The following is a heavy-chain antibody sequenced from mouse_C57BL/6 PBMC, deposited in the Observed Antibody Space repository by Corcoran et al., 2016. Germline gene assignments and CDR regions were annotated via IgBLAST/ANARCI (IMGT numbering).Heavy chain of an antibody. CDR2: INTYSGVP. V-gene: IGHV9-3*01. Sequence: QIQLVQSGPELKKPGETVKISCKASGYTFTTYGMSWVKQAPGKGLKWMGWINTYSGVPTYADDFKGRFAFSLETSASTAYLQINNRKNEDTATYFCARESWFAYWGQGTLVTASA. CDR1: GYTFTTYG. CDR3: ARESWFAY. J-gene: IGHJ3*01.